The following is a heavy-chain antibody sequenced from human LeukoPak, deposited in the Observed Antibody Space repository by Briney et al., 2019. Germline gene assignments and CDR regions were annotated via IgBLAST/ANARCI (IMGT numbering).Heavy chain of an antibody. Sequence: SETLSLTCAVSGGSISSGGYSWSWIRQPPGKGLEWIGYIYYSGSTYYNPSLKSRVTISVDTSKNQFFLKLSSVTAADTAVYYCARARSTNCEGFDYWGQGTLVTVSS. CDR2: IYYSGST. V-gene: IGHV4-30-4*07. CDR1: GGSISSGGYS. CDR3: ARARSTNCEGFDY. D-gene: IGHD2-2*01. J-gene: IGHJ4*02.